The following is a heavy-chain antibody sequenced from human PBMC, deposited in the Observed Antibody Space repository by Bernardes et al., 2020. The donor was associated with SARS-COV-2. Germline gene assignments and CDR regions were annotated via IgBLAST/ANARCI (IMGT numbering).Heavy chain of an antibody. D-gene: IGHD5-18*01. V-gene: IGHV4-4*02. CDR2: IHYRWNA. Sequence: SETRSIPGAARGGSSMSDNRGSWVRQTPGQGLEWIGEIHYRWNAKYKPALKSRVTISGDTSKDQFPLKMSSVTATDTAVYFCVRGCRDRFGYARCDNWGQGTLVTVSS. CDR1: GGSSMSDNR. CDR3: VRGCRDRFGYARCDN. J-gene: IGHJ4*02.